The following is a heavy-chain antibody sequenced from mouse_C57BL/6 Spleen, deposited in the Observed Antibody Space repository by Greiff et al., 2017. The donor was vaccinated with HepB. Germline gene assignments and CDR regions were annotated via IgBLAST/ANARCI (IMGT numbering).Heavy chain of an antibody. D-gene: IGHD1-1*01. CDR2: INPGSGGT. J-gene: IGHJ2*01. CDR3: ASPHYYGSNYFDY. Sequence: QVQLQQSGAELVRPGTSVKVSCKASGYAFTNYLIEWVKQRPGQGLEWIGVINPGSGGTNYNEKFKGKATLTADKSSSTAYMQLSSLTSEDSAVYFCASPHYYGSNYFDYWGQGTTLTVSS. CDR1: GYAFTNYL. V-gene: IGHV1-54*01.